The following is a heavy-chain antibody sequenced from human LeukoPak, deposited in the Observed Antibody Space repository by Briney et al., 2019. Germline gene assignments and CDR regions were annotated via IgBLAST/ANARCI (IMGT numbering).Heavy chain of an antibody. J-gene: IGHJ4*02. V-gene: IGHV1-69*01. D-gene: IGHD5-24*01. CDR3: ARDHDGYNPPDY. CDR1: GGTFSSYA. CDR2: IIPIFGTA. Sequence: ASVKVSCKASGGTFSSYAISWVRQAPGQGLEWMGGIIPIFGTANYAQKFQGRVTITVDESTSTAYMELSSLRSEDTAVYYCARDHDGYNPPDYWGQGTLVTVSS.